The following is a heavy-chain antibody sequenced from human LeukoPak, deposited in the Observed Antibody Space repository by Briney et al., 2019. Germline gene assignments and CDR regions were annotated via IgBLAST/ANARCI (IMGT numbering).Heavy chain of an antibody. V-gene: IGHV4-34*01. CDR2: INHSGST. Sequence: SETLSLTCAVYGGSFSGYYWSWIRQPPGKGLEWIGEINHSGSTNYNPSLKSRVTMSVDTSKNQFSLKLSSVTAADTAVYYCARDQYYYDSSGYLTFDYWGQGTLVTVSP. J-gene: IGHJ4*02. D-gene: IGHD3-22*01. CDR1: GGSFSGYY. CDR3: ARDQYYYDSSGYLTFDY.